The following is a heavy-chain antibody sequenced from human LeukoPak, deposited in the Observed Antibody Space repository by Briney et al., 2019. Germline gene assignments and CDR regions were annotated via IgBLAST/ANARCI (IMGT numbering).Heavy chain of an antibody. V-gene: IGHV1-46*03. CDR3: AREGGIVVVPAAIPNWFDP. CDR1: GYTFTSYY. D-gene: IGHD2-2*02. Sequence: GASVKVSCKASGYTFTSYYMHWVRQAPGQGLEWMGIINPSGGSTSYAQKFQGRVTMTRDTSTSTVYMELSSLRSEDTAVYYCAREGGIVVVPAAIPNWFDPWGQGTLVTVSS. J-gene: IGHJ5*02. CDR2: INPSGGST.